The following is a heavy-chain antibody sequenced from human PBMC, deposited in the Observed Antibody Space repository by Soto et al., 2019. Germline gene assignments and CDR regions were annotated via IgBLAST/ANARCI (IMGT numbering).Heavy chain of an antibody. CDR3: ARVGGFGATTIDY. J-gene: IGHJ4*02. CDR2: IYYSGST. D-gene: IGHD3-10*01. CDR1: GGSISSGDYY. V-gene: IGHV4-30-4*01. Sequence: VQLQESGPGLVKPSQTLSLTCTVSGGSISSGDYYWSWIRQPPGKGLEWIGYIYYSGSTYYNPSLKSRVTISVDTSKNQFSLKRSSVTAADTAVYYCARVGGFGATTIDYWGQGTLVTVSS.